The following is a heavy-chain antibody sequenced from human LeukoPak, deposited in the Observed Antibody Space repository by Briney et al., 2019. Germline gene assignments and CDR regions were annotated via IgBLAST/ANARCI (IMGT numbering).Heavy chain of an antibody. D-gene: IGHD1-26*01. J-gene: IGHJ4*02. CDR1: GYTFTSYG. V-gene: IGHV1-18*01. CDR3: ARDLSASLPDY. CDR2: ISAYNGNT. Sequence: ASVKVSCKASGYTFTSYGISWVRQAPGQGLEWMGWISAYNGNTNYVQNLQGRVTMTTDTSTSTAYMELRSLTSDDTAVYYCARDLSASLPDYWGQGTLVTVSS.